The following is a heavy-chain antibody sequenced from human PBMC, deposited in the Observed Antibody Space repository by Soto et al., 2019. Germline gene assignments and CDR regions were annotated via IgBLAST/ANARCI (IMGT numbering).Heavy chain of an antibody. V-gene: IGHV4-31*03. CDR3: ARTVVVPAAIRGAYYYYGMDV. D-gene: IGHD2-2*02. Sequence: QVQLQESGPGLVKPSQTLSLTCTVSGGSISSGGYYWSWIRQHPGKGLEWIGYIYYSGGTYYNPSLKSRVTISVDTSKNQFSLKLSSVTAADTAVYYCARTVVVPAAIRGAYYYYGMDVWGQGTTVTVS. CDR1: GGSISSGGYY. CDR2: IYYSGGT. J-gene: IGHJ6*02.